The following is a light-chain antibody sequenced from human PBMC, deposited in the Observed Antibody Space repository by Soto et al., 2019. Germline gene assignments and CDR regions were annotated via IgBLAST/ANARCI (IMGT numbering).Light chain of an antibody. V-gene: IGKV1-33*01. J-gene: IGKJ4*01. Sequence: DIQMTQSPSSLSASVGDRVTITCQASQDISNYLNWYQQKPGKAPKLLIYDASNLETGVPSRFSGSRSGTEFTFTISSLQPEDIATYYCQQYDNPPLPFGGATQVPSK. CDR3: QQYDNPPLP. CDR1: QDISNY. CDR2: DAS.